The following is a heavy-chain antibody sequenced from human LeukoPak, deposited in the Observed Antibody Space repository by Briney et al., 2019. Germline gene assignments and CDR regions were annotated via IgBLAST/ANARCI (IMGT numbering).Heavy chain of an antibody. CDR3: VRDGGVSGYDLLDY. D-gene: IGHD5-12*01. CDR1: GFTFSNYW. J-gene: IGHJ4*02. Sequence: GGSLRLSCAASGFTFSNYWMTWVRQAPGKGLEWVAHINQDGSEEHYMDSAKARFTISRDNDKNSLSLQMNSLRAEETAVYYCVRDGGVSGYDLLDYWGQGTLVSVSS. V-gene: IGHV3-7*01. CDR2: INQDGSEE.